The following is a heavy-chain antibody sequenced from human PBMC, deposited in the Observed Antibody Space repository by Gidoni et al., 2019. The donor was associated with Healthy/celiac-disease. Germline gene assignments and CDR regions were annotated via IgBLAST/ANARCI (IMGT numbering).Heavy chain of an antibody. CDR3: AKGGREGAGTGLLLAY. CDR1: GFTFSSYA. J-gene: IGHJ4*02. V-gene: IGHV3-23*01. D-gene: IGHD6-19*01. CDR2: ISGSGGST. Sequence: EVQLLESGGGLVQPGGSLRLSCAASGFTFSSYAMSWVRQAPGKGLEWVSAISGSGGSTYYADSVKGRFTISRDNSKNTLYLQMNSLRAEDTAVYYCAKGGREGAGTGLLLAYWGQGTLVTVSS.